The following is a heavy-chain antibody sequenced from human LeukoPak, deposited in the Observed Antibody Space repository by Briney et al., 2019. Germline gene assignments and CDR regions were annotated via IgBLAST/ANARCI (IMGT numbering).Heavy chain of an antibody. CDR1: GFTFSSYS. CDR3: ARDAYCGGDCYDAFDI. D-gene: IGHD2-21*02. V-gene: IGHV3-21*01. CDR2: ISSSSSYI. J-gene: IGHJ3*02. Sequence: PGGSLRLSCAASGFTFSSYSMNWLRQAPAKGLEWVSSISSSSSYIYYADSVKVRFTISRGNAKNSLYLQMNSLRAEDTAVYYCARDAYCGGDCYDAFDIWGQGTMVTVSS.